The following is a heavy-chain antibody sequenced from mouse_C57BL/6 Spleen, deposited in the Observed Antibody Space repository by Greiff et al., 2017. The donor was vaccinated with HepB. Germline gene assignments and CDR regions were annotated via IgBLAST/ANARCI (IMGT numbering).Heavy chain of an antibody. CDR2: INPNNGGT. D-gene: IGHD2-5*01. Sequence: EVQLQQSGPELVKPGASVKISCKASGYTFTDYYMNWVKQSHGKSLEWIGDINPNNGGTSYNQKFKGKATLTVDKSSSTAYMELRSLTSEDSAVYYCARWDYSNYVLYYFDYWGQGTTLTVSS. CDR1: GYTFTDYY. V-gene: IGHV1-26*01. J-gene: IGHJ2*01. CDR3: ARWDYSNYVLYYFDY.